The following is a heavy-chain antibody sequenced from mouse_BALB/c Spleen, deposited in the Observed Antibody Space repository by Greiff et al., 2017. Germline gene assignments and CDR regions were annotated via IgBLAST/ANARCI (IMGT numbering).Heavy chain of an antibody. D-gene: IGHD2-10*02. J-gene: IGHJ4*01. CDR3: TRKEYGNEYYYAMDY. CDR2: IYPGNSDT. V-gene: IGHV1-5*01. Sequence: EVQVVESGTVLARPGASVKMSCKASGYTFTSYWMHWVKQRPGQGLEWIGAIYPGNSDTSYNQKFKGKAKLTAVTSTSTAYMELSSLTNEDSAVYYCTRKEYGNEYYYAMDYWGQGTSVTVSS. CDR1: GYTFTSYW.